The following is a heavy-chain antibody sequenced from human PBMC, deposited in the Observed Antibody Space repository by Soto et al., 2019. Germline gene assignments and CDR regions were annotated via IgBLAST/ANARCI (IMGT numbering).Heavy chain of an antibody. CDR2: ISGSGDSS. CDR3: AKSDCGTIGCRLMDV. J-gene: IGHJ6*02. Sequence: GESLKISCATSGLTFSSHTMSWVRQAPGRGLEWVSGISGSGDSSYYADSAKGRFSISRDNSKNTMSLQMNSLRAEDTAIYFCAKSDCGTIGCRLMDVWGQGTTVTVSS. D-gene: IGHD2-21*01. V-gene: IGHV3-23*01. CDR1: GLTFSSHT.